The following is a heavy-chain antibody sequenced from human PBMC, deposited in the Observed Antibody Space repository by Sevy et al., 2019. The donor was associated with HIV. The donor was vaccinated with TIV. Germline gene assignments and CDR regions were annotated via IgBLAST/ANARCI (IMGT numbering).Heavy chain of an antibody. J-gene: IGHJ3*02. Sequence: GGSLRLSCAASGFTFSNAWMSWVRQAPGKGLEWVGGIKSKTDGGTTDYAAPVKGRFTISRDDSKNTLYLQMNSLKTEDTAVYYCTTGGLGVGDENTFDIWGQGTMVTVSS. CDR1: GFTFSNAW. V-gene: IGHV3-15*01. CDR2: IKSKTDGGTT. D-gene: IGHD3-3*01. CDR3: TTGGLGVGDENTFDI.